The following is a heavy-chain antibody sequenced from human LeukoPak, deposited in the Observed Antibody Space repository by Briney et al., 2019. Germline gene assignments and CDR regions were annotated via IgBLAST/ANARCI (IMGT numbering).Heavy chain of an antibody. CDR3: AREDVVLVDAVRYYYYGMDV. CDR1: GYTFISYY. V-gene: IGHV1-46*01. J-gene: IGHJ6*02. Sequence: ASVKVSCKASGYTFISYYMHWVRQAPGQGLEWMGIINPSGGSTSYAQKFQDRVTMTRDTSTNTVYMELSSLKSEDTAVYYCAREDVVLVDAVRYYYYGMDVWGQGTTVTVPS. CDR2: INPSGGST. D-gene: IGHD2-8*01.